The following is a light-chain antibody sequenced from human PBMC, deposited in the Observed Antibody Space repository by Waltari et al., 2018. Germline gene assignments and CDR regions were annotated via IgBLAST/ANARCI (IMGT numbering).Light chain of an antibody. CDR2: TGI. Sequence: QTVVTQEPSLSGSPGGTGPLTCALSSGSVSSTSYPTWYQQTPGQPPRTLVYTGIRRSSGVPDRFSGSILGNTAALTITGAQADDESDYYCSMYMGSGVWVFGGGTKLTVL. CDR3: SMYMGSGVWV. CDR1: SGSVSSTSY. V-gene: IGLV8-61*01. J-gene: IGLJ3*02.